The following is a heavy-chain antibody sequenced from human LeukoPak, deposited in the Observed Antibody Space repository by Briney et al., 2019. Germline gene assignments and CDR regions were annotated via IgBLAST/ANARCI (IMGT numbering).Heavy chain of an antibody. J-gene: IGHJ4*02. Sequence: NPGGSLRLSCAASGFTFSSYEMNWVRQAPGKGLEWVSYTSSSGSTIYYADSVKGRFTISRDNAKNSLYLQMNSLRAEDTAVYYCARVGWGLFDYWGQGTLVTVSS. CDR1: GFTFSSYE. D-gene: IGHD7-27*01. V-gene: IGHV3-48*03. CDR3: ARVGWGLFDY. CDR2: TSSSGSTI.